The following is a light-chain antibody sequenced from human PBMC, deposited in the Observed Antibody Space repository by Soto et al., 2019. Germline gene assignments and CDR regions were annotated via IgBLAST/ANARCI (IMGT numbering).Light chain of an antibody. Sequence: QSALTQPASVSGSPGQSITISCTGTSRDVGSYNYVSWYQQHPGKAPKLMIYEVNKRPSGVPDRFSGSKSGNTAFLIVSGLQAEDEADYYCSSFAGSRVLVLGGGTKLTVL. CDR1: SRDVGSYNY. CDR2: EVN. V-gene: IGLV2-8*01. J-gene: IGLJ2*01. CDR3: SSFAGSRVLV.